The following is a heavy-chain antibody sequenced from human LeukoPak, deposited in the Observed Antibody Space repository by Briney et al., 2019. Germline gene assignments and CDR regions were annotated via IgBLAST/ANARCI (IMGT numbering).Heavy chain of an antibody. V-gene: IGHV4-39*07. CDR1: GGSISSSSYY. Sequence: SETLSLTCTVSGGSISSSSYYWGWIRQPPGKGLEWIGSIYYSGSTYYNPSLKSRVTISVDTSKNQFSLKLSSVTAADTAVYYCARRGYSYGYPSDYWGQGTLVTVSS. J-gene: IGHJ4*02. CDR3: ARRGYSYGYPSDY. D-gene: IGHD5-18*01. CDR2: IYYSGST.